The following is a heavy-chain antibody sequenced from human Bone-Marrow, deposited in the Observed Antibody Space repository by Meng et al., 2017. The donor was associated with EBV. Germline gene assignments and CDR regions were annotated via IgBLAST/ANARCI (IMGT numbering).Heavy chain of an antibody. V-gene: IGHV4-34*01. J-gene: IGHJ5*02. D-gene: IGHD6-6*01. CDR1: GWCFSGYY. Sequence: VRPQQWGAGLWRPPETLSLPCAVYGWCFSGYYWSWIRQPPGEGLEWIGEINHSGSTNYNPSLKSRVTISVDTSKNQFSLKLSSVTAADTAVYYCAREVYNWFDPWGQGTLVTVSS. CDR3: AREVYNWFDP. CDR2: INHSGST.